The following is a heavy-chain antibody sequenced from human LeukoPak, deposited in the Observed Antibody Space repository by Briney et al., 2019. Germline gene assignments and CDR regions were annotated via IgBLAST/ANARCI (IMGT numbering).Heavy chain of an antibody. V-gene: IGHV4-59*08. CDR1: GGSIRSYN. CDR3: ARQDALGKFPPPYYMDV. Sequence: SETLSLTCTVSGGSIRSYNWNWIRQPPGKGLEWIGYVSETGSTNYNLSLENRVTLSLDTSKSQISLNLRSATVADTAVYCCARQDALGKFPPPYYMDVWGKGTTVIVS. D-gene: IGHD1-26*01. CDR2: VSETGST. J-gene: IGHJ6*03.